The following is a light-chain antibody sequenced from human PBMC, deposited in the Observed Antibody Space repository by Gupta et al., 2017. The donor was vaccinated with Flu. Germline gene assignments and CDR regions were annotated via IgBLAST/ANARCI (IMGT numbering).Light chain of an antibody. J-gene: IGKJ1*01. CDR2: EIS. Sequence: DIVMTQTPLSSPVTLGQPASISCRSSQSLVHSDGHTYLSWLQQRPGQPPRLLIYEISNRLSGVPDRFSGSGAGTDFTLKISRGEGDDVGIYYCMQAKQIPWTFGQGTKVEIK. CDR3: MQAKQIPWT. V-gene: IGKV2-24*01. CDR1: QSLVHSDGHTY.